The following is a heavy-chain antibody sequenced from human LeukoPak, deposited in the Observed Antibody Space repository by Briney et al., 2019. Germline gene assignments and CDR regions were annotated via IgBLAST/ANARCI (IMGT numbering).Heavy chain of an antibody. CDR1: GFTFSSYW. Sequence: GGSLRLSCAVSGFTFSSYWMHWVRQAPGKGLVWVSHIKTDGSTTAYADSVKGRFTISRDNAKNSLYLQMGSLRAEDTAVYYCARGLRGPQASFWGQGTLVAVSS. CDR2: IKTDGSTT. J-gene: IGHJ4*02. D-gene: IGHD2-8*01. CDR3: ARGLRGPQASF. V-gene: IGHV3-74*01.